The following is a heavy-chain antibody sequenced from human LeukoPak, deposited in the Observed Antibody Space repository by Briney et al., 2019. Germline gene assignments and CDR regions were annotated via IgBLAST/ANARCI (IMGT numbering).Heavy chain of an antibody. CDR3: ARAFHRGVIDY. Sequence: SETLSLTCTVSGGSISRYYWIWIRQPPGKGLECIGYIYYSRSTNYNPSLKCRVSISVDTSKDQFYLKMSSVTAADTDVYYCARAFHRGVIDYWGQGTLVTVSS. J-gene: IGHJ4*02. CDR1: GGSISRYY. D-gene: IGHD3-10*01. CDR2: IYYSRST. V-gene: IGHV4-59*01.